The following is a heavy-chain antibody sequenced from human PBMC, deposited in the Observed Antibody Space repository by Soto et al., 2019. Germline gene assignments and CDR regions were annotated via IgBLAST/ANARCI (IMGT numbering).Heavy chain of an antibody. V-gene: IGHV3-7*03. CDR2: IKGDGSDA. J-gene: IGHJ4*02. CDR1: GFTLSTFY. Sequence: LRLSCAASGFTLSTFYISWVRQAPGKGLEWLGNIKGDGSDAHYVDSVKGRFTISRENAGNSIYLQMNNLRAEDTAMYYCARDPVTSDWGQGTLVTVSS. CDR3: ARDPVTSD.